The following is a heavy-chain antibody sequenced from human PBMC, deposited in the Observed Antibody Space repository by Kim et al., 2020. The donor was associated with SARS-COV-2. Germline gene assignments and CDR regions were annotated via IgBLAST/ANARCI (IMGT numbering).Heavy chain of an antibody. J-gene: IGHJ4*02. Sequence: SVKGRFTISRDNAKNSMYLQMNSLRDEDTALYYCARAYGDLNFYYFDYWGQGTLVTVSS. V-gene: IGHV3-48*02. D-gene: IGHD4-17*01. CDR3: ARAYGDLNFYYFDY.